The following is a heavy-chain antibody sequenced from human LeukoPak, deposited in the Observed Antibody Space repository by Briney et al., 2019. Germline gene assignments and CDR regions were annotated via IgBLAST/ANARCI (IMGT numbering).Heavy chain of an antibody. V-gene: IGHV1-2*02. CDR3: ARDYRLPTWLATFDY. CDR1: GYTFTGHY. J-gene: IGHJ4*02. CDR2: INPNSGGT. Sequence: ASVKVSCKASGYTFTGHYMHWVRQAPGQGLEWMGWINPNSGGTNYAQKFQGRVTMTRDTSISTAYMELSRLRSDDTAVYYCARDYRLPTWLATFDYWGQGTLVTVSS. D-gene: IGHD6-19*01.